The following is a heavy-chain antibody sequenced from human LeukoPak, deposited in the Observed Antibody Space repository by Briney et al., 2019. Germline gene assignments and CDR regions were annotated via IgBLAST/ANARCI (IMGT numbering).Heavy chain of an antibody. J-gene: IGHJ4*02. CDR1: GGSISSSSYY. Sequence: PSETLSLTCTVSGGSISSSSYYWGWIRQPPGKGLEWIGSIYYSGSTYYNPSLKSRVTISVDTSKNQFSLKLSSVTAANTAVYYCASLRERSYYARGFDYWGQGTLVTVSS. CDR2: IYYSGST. CDR3: ASLRERSYYARGFDY. V-gene: IGHV4-39*01. D-gene: IGHD1-26*01.